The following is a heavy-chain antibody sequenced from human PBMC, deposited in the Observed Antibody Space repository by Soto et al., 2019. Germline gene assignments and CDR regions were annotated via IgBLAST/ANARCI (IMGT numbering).Heavy chain of an antibody. D-gene: IGHD1-26*01. V-gene: IGHV4-39*01. CDR1: GGSISSSSYY. J-gene: IGHJ5*02. Sequence: SVTLSLTCTVSGGSISSSSYYWGWIRQLPRKGLEWIGKIYYSGSTDYNPSLKSRVTISVDKSKNQFSLKLTSVTAADTAVYFCARHHAVWSAAGSSPPWFDPSGQGTLVTVSS. CDR2: IYYSGST. CDR3: ARHHAVWSAAGSSPPWFDP.